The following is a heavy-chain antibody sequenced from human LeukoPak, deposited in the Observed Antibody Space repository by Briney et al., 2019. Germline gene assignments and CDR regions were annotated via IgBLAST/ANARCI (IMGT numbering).Heavy chain of an antibody. CDR1: GYTFTSYG. Sequence: ASVKVSCKASGYTFTSYGISWVRQAPGQGLEWMGVIIPIFGTANYAQKFQGRVTITADESTSTAYMELCSLRSEDTAVYYCARFSAGTAMGPSPYYYYYGMDVWGQGTTVTVSS. CDR2: IIPIFGTA. J-gene: IGHJ6*02. CDR3: ARFSAGTAMGPSPYYYYYGMDV. V-gene: IGHV1-69*13. D-gene: IGHD5-18*01.